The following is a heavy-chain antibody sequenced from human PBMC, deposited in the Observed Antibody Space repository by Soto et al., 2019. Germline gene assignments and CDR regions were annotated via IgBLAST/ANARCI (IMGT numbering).Heavy chain of an antibody. CDR1: GGSFSGYY. D-gene: IGHD2-2*01. V-gene: IGHV4-34*01. Sequence: LSLTCAVYGGSFSGYYWSWIRQPPGKGLEWIGEINHSGSTNYNPSLKSRVTISVDTSKNQFSLKLSSVTAADTAVYYCARREPYCSSTSCYYWFDPWGQGTLVTVSS. J-gene: IGHJ5*02. CDR2: INHSGST. CDR3: ARREPYCSSTSCYYWFDP.